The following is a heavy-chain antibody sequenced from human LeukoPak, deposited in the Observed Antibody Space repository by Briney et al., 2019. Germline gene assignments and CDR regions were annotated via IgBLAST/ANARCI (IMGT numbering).Heavy chain of an antibody. Sequence: ASVKVSCKASGYTFTSYGISWVRQAPGQGLEWLGWISVYNVNTNYAQKLQGRVTMTRDTSISTAYMELSRLRSDDTAVYYCARAGSDWNDGVHFDYWGQGTLVTVSS. V-gene: IGHV1-18*01. CDR2: ISVYNVNT. CDR1: GYTFTSYG. J-gene: IGHJ4*02. CDR3: ARAGSDWNDGVHFDY. D-gene: IGHD1-1*01.